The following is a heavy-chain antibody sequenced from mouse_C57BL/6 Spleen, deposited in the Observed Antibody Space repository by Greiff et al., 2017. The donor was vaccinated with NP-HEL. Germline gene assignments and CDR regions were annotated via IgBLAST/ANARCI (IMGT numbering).Heavy chain of an antibody. CDR2: IWSGGST. D-gene: IGHD4-1*01. V-gene: IGHV2-2*01. CDR3: ATQLTGTKWFAY. J-gene: IGHJ3*01. CDR1: GFSLTSYG. Sequence: VHLVESGPGLVQPSQSLSITCTVSGFSLTSYGVHWVRQSPGKGLEWLGVIWSGGSTDYNAAFISRLSISKDNSKSQVFFKMNSLQADDTAIYYCATQLTGTKWFAYWGQGTLVTVSA.